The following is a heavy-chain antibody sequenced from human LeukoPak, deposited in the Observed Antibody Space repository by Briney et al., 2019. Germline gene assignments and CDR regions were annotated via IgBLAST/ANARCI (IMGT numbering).Heavy chain of an antibody. D-gene: IGHD6-19*01. CDR3: AKDSSGWYFDY. CDR1: GFTFSSYA. J-gene: IGHJ4*02. Sequence: GGSLSLSCAASGFTFSSYAMSWVRQAPGKGLGWVSAISGCGGSTYYADSVKGRFTISRDNSKNTLYLQMNSLRAEDTAVYYCAKDSSGWYFDYWGQGTLVTVSS. CDR2: ISGCGGST. V-gene: IGHV3-23*01.